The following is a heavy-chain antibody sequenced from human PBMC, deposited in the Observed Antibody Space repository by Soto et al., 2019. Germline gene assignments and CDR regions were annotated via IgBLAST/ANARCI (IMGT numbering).Heavy chain of an antibody. CDR1: GGTFSSYA. CDR2: IIPIFGTA. D-gene: IGHD2-21*01. V-gene: IGHV1-69*01. CDR3: ARESVDLRPVGYYYYGMDV. Sequence: QVQLVQSGAEVKKPGSSVKVSCKASGGTFSSYAISWVRQAPGQGREWMGGIIPIFGTANYAQKLQGRVTITADESTSTAYMELSSLRAEDTAVYYCARESVDLRPVGYYYYGMDVWGKGTTVTVSS. J-gene: IGHJ6*04.